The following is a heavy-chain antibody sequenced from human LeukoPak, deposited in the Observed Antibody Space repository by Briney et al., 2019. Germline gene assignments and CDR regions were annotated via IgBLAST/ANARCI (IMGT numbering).Heavy chain of an antibody. J-gene: IGHJ4*02. D-gene: IGHD2-15*01. CDR1: GFTFDDYA. CDR3: AKGSTLVVAATNKDTDCFDY. CDR2: ISWDGGSI. Sequence: PGGSLRLSCAASGFTFDDYAMHWVRQAPRKGLEWVSGISWDGGSIGYADSVKGRFTISRDNAKNSLYLQMNSLRAEDTALYYCAKGSTLVVAATNKDTDCFDYWGQGTLVTVSS. V-gene: IGHV3-9*01.